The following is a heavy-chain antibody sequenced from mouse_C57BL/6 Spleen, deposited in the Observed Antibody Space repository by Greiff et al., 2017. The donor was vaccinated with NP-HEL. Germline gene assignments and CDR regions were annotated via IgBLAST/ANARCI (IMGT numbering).Heavy chain of an antibody. CDR3: ARSGLHWYFDV. D-gene: IGHD2-13*01. CDR1: GYAFSSSW. CDR2: IYPGDGDT. V-gene: IGHV1-82*01. J-gene: IGHJ1*03. Sequence: VQLQQSGPELVKPGASVKISCKASGYAFSSSWMNWVKQRPGKGLEWIGRIYPGDGDTNYNGKFKGKATLTADKSSSTAYMQLSSLTSEDSAVYFCARSGLHWYFDVWGTGTTVTVSS.